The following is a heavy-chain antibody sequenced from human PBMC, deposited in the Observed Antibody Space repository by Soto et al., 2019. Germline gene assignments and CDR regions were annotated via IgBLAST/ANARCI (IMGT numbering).Heavy chain of an antibody. CDR2: ISYDGSNK. CDR1: GFTFSSYG. CDR3: AKGVVYNYYYGLDV. J-gene: IGHJ6*02. D-gene: IGHD3-3*01. Sequence: GGSLRLSCAASGFTFSSYGMHWVRQAPGKGLEWVAVISYDGSNKYYADSVKGRFTISRDNSKNTLYLQMNSLRAEDTAVYYCAKGVVYNYYYGLDVWGQGTTVTVSS. V-gene: IGHV3-30*18.